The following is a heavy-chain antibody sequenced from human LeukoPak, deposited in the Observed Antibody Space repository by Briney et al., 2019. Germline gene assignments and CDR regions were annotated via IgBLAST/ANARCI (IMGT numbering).Heavy chain of an antibody. CDR3: ATENPGGSIPGFDY. D-gene: IGHD1-26*01. V-gene: IGHV1-24*01. Sequence: ASVKVSCKVSGYTLTELSMHWVRQAPGKGLEWMGGFDPEDGETIYAQKFQGRDTMTEDTSTDTAYMELSSLRSEDTAVYYCATENPGGSIPGFDYWGQGTLVTVSS. J-gene: IGHJ4*02. CDR1: GYTLTELS. CDR2: FDPEDGET.